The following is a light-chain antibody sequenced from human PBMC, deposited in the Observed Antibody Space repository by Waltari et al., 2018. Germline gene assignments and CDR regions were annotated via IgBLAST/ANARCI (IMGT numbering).Light chain of an antibody. CDR1: QSVSRD. Sequence: EIVMTQSPATLSVSPGESATLPCRASQSVSRDLAWYQHKPGQAPRLLIYGASTRIPSIPVRFSGSGSGTDFGLTISSLQSEDAAIYYCQQYNDWPQTFGGGTKVEIQ. J-gene: IGKJ4*01. CDR3: QQYNDWPQT. CDR2: GAS. V-gene: IGKV3-15*01.